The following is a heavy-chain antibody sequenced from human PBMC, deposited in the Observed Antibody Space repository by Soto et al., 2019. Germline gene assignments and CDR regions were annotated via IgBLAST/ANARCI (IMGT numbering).Heavy chain of an antibody. J-gene: IGHJ4*02. CDR3: ARTAAGYSSGWCDY. D-gene: IGHD6-19*01. Sequence: SETLSLTCAVYGGSFSGYYWSWIRQPPGKGLEWIGEINHSGSTNYNPSLKSRVTISVDTSKNQFSLKLSSVTAADTAVYYCARTAAGYSSGWCDYWGQGTLVTVSS. V-gene: IGHV4-34*01. CDR1: GGSFSGYY. CDR2: INHSGST.